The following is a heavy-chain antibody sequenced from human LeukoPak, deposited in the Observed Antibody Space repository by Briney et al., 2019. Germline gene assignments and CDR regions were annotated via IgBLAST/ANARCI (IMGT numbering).Heavy chain of an antibody. V-gene: IGHV4-30-2*01. Sequence: SETLSLTCTVSGGSISSGGYYWSWIRQPPGKGLEWIGYIYYSGSTYYNPSLKSRVTISVDRSKNQFSLKLSSVTAADTAVYYCARDYREGYGVAGSDAFDIWGQGTMVTVSS. CDR2: IYYSGST. CDR1: GGSISSGGYY. CDR3: ARDYREGYGVAGSDAFDI. D-gene: IGHD4-17*01. J-gene: IGHJ3*02.